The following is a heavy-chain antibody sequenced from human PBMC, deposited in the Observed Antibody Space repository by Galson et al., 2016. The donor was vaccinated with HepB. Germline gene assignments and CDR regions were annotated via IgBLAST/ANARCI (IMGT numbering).Heavy chain of an antibody. V-gene: IGHV3-15*01. J-gene: IGHJ6*04. CDR2: INSKTDGGTT. Sequence: SLRLSCAASGFTFSNAWMSWVRQAPGKGLEWVGHINSKTDGGTTDYAAPVKGRFSISRDDSKNTLYLQMNSLKTEDTAVYYCTTAFNWNYGSYYYYSYGMDVWGKGTTVTVSS. D-gene: IGHD1-7*01. CDR3: TTAFNWNYGSYYYYSYGMDV. CDR1: GFTFSNAW.